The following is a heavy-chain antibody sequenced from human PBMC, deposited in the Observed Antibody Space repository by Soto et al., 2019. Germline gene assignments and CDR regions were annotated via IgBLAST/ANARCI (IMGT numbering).Heavy chain of an antibody. Sequence: EVQLVESGGGLVQPGRSLRLSCTASGFSFGDYAMSWFRQAPGKGLEWVGFIRSKGYGGTAEYAPSVKGRLTISREDSKSTAYLHMSSLKIEDTAIYYCTRLDSVHCRGVKCYDFDYWGQGTLVTVSS. CDR1: GFSFGDYA. D-gene: IGHD2-15*01. CDR2: IRSKGYGGTA. J-gene: IGHJ4*02. CDR3: TRLDSVHCRGVKCYDFDY. V-gene: IGHV3-49*03.